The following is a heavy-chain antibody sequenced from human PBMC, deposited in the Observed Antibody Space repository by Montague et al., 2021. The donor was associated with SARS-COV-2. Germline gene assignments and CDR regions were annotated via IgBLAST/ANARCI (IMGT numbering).Heavy chain of an antibody. CDR1: GGSISSSSYY. CDR3: AREAYYYDSSGYYGGGYYYYYGMDV. J-gene: IGHJ6*02. CDR2: IYYSGST. D-gene: IGHD3-22*01. V-gene: IGHV4-39*02. Sequence: SETLSLTCTVSGGSISSSSYYWGWIRQPPGKGLEWIGSIYYSGSTYYNPSLKSRVTISVDTSKNQFSLKLSSVTAADTAVDYCAREAYYYDSSGYYGGGYYYYYGMDVWGQGTTATVSS.